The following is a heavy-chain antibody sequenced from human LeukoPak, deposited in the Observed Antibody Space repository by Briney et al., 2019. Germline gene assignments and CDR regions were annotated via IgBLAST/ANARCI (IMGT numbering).Heavy chain of an antibody. J-gene: IGHJ4*02. Sequence: PGGSLRLSCAASGFSFSYYGMHWVRQAPGKGLEWVAVISYDGSNRYYADSVKGRFTISRDNSKNTLYLQMNSLKPEDTAVYYCAKASCGGDCYSDYWGQGTLVTVSS. CDR1: GFSFSYYG. D-gene: IGHD2-21*02. CDR2: ISYDGSNR. V-gene: IGHV3-30*18. CDR3: AKASCGGDCYSDY.